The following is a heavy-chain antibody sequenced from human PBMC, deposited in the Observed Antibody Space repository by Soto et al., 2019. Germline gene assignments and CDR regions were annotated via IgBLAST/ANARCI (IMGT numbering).Heavy chain of an antibody. D-gene: IGHD4-17*01. CDR2: INAGNGNT. CDR1: GYTFTSYA. V-gene: IGHV1-3*01. Sequence: QVQLVQSGAEVKKPGASEKVSCKASGYTFTSYAMHWVRQAPGQRLEWMGWINAGNGNTKYSQKFQGRVTITRDTSASTAYMELSSLRSEDTAVYYCARTVGYYYGMDVWCQGTTVTVSS. J-gene: IGHJ6*02. CDR3: ARTVGYYYGMDV.